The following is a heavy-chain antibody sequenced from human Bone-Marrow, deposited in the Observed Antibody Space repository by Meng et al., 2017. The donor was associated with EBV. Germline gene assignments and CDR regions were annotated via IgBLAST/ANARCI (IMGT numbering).Heavy chain of an antibody. CDR2: INTSTGNP. D-gene: IGHD5-24*01. V-gene: IGHV7-4-1*02. J-gene: IGHJ4*02. CDR3: AREAPDGYNPMPPVY. Sequence: QVLVLQSCSELKKPVASVKLSCKAPGYTFTTDAMNWVRQAPGPVLEWMGWINTSTGNPTYAQGFTGRFVFSLDTSVSTAYLQISSLKAEDTAVYYCAREAPDGYNPMPPVYWGQGTLVTVSS. CDR1: GYTFTTDA.